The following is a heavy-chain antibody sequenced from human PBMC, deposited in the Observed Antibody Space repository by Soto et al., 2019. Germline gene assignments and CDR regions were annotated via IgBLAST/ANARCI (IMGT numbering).Heavy chain of an antibody. CDR1: GFTVSSNY. Sequence: GGSLRLSCAASGFTVSSNYMSWVRQAPGKGLEWVSVIYSGGSTYYADSVKGRFTISRDNSKNTLYLQMNSLRAEDTAVYYCAKGGYSSSWYGNIFDYWGQGTLVTSPQ. CDR2: IYSGGST. D-gene: IGHD6-13*01. J-gene: IGHJ4*02. CDR3: AKGGYSSSWYGNIFDY. V-gene: IGHV3-53*01.